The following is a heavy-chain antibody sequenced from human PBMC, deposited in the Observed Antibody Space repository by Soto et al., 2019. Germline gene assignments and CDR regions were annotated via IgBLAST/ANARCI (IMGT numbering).Heavy chain of an antibody. CDR3: ANGPPRRYCSGGGCFDY. CDR1: GGSISSSSYY. Sequence: QLQLQESGPGLVKPSETLSLTCTVSGGSISSSSYYWGWIRQPPGKGLEWIGSIYYSGSTYYNPSLKSRVTIPVDTSKNQFSLKLSSVTAADTVVYYCANGPPRRYCSGGGCFDYWGQGTLVTVSS. J-gene: IGHJ4*02. D-gene: IGHD2-15*01. V-gene: IGHV4-39*01. CDR2: IYYSGST.